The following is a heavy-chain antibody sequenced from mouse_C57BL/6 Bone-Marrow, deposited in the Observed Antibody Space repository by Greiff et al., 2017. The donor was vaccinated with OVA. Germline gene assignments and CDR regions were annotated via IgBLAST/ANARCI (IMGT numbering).Heavy chain of an antibody. D-gene: IGHD1-1*01. CDR2: IDPENGDT. CDR3: TTSTTVVAPYVDV. J-gene: IGHJ1*03. CDR1: GFNIKDDY. Sequence: EVKLVESGAELVRPGASVKLSCTASGFNIKDDYMHWVKQRPEQGLEWIGWIDPENGDTDYASKFQGKATITADTSSNTAYLQLSSLTSEDTAVYYCTTSTTVVAPYVDVWGTGTTVTVSS. V-gene: IGHV14-4*01.